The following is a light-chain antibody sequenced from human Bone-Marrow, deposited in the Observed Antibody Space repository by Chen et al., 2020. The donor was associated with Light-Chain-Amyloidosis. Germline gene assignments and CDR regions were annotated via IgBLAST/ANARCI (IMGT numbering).Light chain of an antibody. CDR2: KVS. J-gene: IGKJ4*01. CDR3: MQGTRWPSLT. V-gene: IGKV2-30*01. CDR1: QSLVYSDGNTY. Sequence: DVVTTQSPLPQPVTLGQPASISCRSSQSLVYSDGNTYLNWFQQRPGQSPRRLIYKVSTRDSGVPDRFSDSGSGTDFTLKISRVEAEDVGVYYCMQGTRWPSLTFGGGTKVEIK.